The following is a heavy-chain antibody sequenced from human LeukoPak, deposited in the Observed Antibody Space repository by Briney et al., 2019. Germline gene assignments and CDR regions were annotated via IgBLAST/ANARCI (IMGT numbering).Heavy chain of an antibody. CDR2: ISSSSSYI. Sequence: PGGSLRLSCAASGFSFSFSNMNWVRQAPGKGLEWVSSISSSSSYIYYAASVKGRFTISRDNAKNMLYLQINSLRVEDTAIYYCARGGKLEPTAMPSWGQGSLVVVSS. CDR1: GFSFSFSN. J-gene: IGHJ5*02. V-gene: IGHV3-21*01. CDR3: ARGGKLEPTAMPS. D-gene: IGHD2-2*01.